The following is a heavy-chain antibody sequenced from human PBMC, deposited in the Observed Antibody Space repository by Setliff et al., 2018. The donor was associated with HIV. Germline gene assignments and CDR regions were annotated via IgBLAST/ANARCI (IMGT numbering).Heavy chain of an antibody. Sequence: SGPTLVNPTQTLTLTCTFSGFSLNTPGMRVSWIRQPPGKALEWLALIYWDDDVRYNPSLKSRLTITKDTSRNQVDLTVSNLDPVDTATYFCVHVSFYREVYFDAWGQGILVTVSS. V-gene: IGHV2-5*08. D-gene: IGHD3-16*02. CDR3: VHVSFYREVYFDA. CDR2: IYWDDDV. J-gene: IGHJ4*01. CDR1: GFSLNTPGMR.